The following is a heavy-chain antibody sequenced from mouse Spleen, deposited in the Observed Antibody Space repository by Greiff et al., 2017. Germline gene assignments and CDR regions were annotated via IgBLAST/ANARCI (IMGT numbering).Heavy chain of an antibody. J-gene: IGHJ2*01. CDR2: INPNNGGT. V-gene: IGHV1-26*01. CDR1: GYTFTDYY. D-gene: IGHD1-1*01. Sequence: VQLQQSGPELVKPGASVKISCKASGYTFTDYYMNWVKQSHGKSLEWIGDINPNNGGTSYNQKFKGKATLTVDKSSSTAYMELRSLTSEDSAVYYCARGILLRWSDYWGQGTTLTVSS. CDR3: ARGILLRWSDY.